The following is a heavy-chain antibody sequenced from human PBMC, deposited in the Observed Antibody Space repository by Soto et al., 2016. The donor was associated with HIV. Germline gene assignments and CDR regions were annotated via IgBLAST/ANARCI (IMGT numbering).Heavy chain of an antibody. J-gene: IGHJ4*02. CDR2: ISSSSSTR. V-gene: IGHV3-48*04. CDR1: RFTFSSYS. Sequence: EVQLVESGGGLVQPGGSLRLSCAASRFTFSSYSMNWVRQAPGKGLEWVSYISSSSSTRYYADSVKGRFTISRDNAKNSLYLQMNSLRAEDTAVYYCARGLYDYFDLVIIGWGGLFDYVGPGNPGHRLL. CDR3: ARGLYDYFDLVIIGWGGLFDY. D-gene: IGHD3-9*01.